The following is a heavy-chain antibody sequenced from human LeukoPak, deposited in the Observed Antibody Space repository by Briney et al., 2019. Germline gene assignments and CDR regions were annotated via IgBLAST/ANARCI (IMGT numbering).Heavy chain of an antibody. CDR3: ARGPGGAAAAISQY. J-gene: IGHJ4*02. Sequence: ASVKVSCKASGYTFTNYYMHWVRQAPGQGLEWMGIINPSGDSTSYAQKFQGRVIMTRDMSTSTVYMDLSSLRSDDTAVDYCARGPGGAAAAISQYWGQETLVTVSS. CDR1: GYTFTNYY. D-gene: IGHD2-2*02. V-gene: IGHV1-46*01. CDR2: INPSGDST.